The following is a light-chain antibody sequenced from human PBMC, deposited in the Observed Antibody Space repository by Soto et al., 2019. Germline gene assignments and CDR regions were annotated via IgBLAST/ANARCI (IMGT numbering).Light chain of an antibody. CDR1: SSNIGAGYD. CDR3: QSYDSSLSGYGV. V-gene: IGLV1-40*01. J-gene: IGLJ2*01. CDR2: GNS. Sequence: QSVLTQPPSVSGAPGQRVTISCTGSSSNIGAGYDVHWYQQLPGTAPKLLIYGNSNRPSGVPDRFSGSKSGTSACLAITGLQAEDEADYYCQSYDSSLSGYGVFGGGTKLTVL.